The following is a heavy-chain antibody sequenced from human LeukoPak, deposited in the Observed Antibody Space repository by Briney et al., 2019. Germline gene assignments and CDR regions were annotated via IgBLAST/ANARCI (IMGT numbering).Heavy chain of an antibody. CDR3: ARPPRDLVSAAPFPF. Sequence: ASVKVSCKASGYTFSDYYIHWVRQAPGEGLEWVGWVFPRSGDTYYSQRFHGRVAMTTGTSINTAYMELSRLKSDDTGVYFCARPPRDLVSAAPFPFWGQGTLVTVSS. CDR1: GYTFSDYY. J-gene: IGHJ1*01. D-gene: IGHD5/OR15-5a*01. CDR2: VFPRSGDT. V-gene: IGHV1-2*02.